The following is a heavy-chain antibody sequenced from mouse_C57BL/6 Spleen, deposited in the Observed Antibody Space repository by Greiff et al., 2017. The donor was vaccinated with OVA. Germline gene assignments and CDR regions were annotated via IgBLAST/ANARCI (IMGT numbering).Heavy chain of an antibody. Sequence: QVQLQQPGAELVKPGASVKLSCKASGYTFTSYWMQWVKQRPGQGLEWIGEIDPSDSYTNYNQKFKGKATLTVDTSSSTAYMQLISLTSEDSAVYYCARSPLRPNYFDYWGQGTTLTVSS. V-gene: IGHV1-50*01. CDR1: GYTFTSYW. CDR2: IDPSDSYT. D-gene: IGHD3-2*02. J-gene: IGHJ2*01. CDR3: ARSPLRPNYFDY.